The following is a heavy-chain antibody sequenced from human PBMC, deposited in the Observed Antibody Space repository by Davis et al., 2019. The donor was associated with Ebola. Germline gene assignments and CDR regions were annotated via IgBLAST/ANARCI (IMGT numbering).Heavy chain of an antibody. CDR2: VAYDESYE. Sequence: GESLKISCAASGFTFSSFGMHWVRQAPGKGLEWVAFVAYDESYEYYADSVKGRFTIYRDNSDSNNTLYLQMNSLRPEDTAVYYCAKDLYSSGWWGGAFDIWGQGTMVTVSS. CDR1: GFTFSSFG. V-gene: IGHV3-30*02. CDR3: AKDLYSSGWWGGAFDI. J-gene: IGHJ3*02. D-gene: IGHD6-19*01.